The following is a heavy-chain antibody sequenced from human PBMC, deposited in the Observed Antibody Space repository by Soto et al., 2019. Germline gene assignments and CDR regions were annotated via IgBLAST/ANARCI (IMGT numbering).Heavy chain of an antibody. Sequence: QSQTLSLTCTVSGGSISSGGYYWSWIRQHPGKGLEWIGYIYYSGSTYYNPSLKSRVTISVDTSKNQFSLKLSSVTAADTAVYYCARESGGSPYPYYGMDVWGQGTTVTVSS. CDR2: IYYSGST. V-gene: IGHV4-31*03. J-gene: IGHJ6*02. CDR3: ARESGGSPYPYYGMDV. D-gene: IGHD2-15*01. CDR1: GGSISSGGYY.